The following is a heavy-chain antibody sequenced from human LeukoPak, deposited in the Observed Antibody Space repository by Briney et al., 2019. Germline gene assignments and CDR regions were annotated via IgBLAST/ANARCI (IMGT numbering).Heavy chain of an antibody. CDR2: LAVGSGNT. J-gene: IGHJ4*02. CDR1: GFSFSSSS. Sequence: SVKVSCKASGFSFSSSSMQWGRQARGQRLEWIGWLAVGSGNTNYAQKFLGRVTITRDMSTSTAYMELSSLRSEDTALYYCAAVFGSGYYYYFDYWGQGSLVTVSS. CDR3: AAVFGSGYYYYFDY. D-gene: IGHD3-22*01. V-gene: IGHV1-58*02.